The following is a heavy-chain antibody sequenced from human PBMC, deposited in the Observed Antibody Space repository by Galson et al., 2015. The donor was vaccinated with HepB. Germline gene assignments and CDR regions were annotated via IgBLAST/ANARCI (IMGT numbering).Heavy chain of an antibody. CDR2: ISAYNGNT. D-gene: IGHD6-19*01. V-gene: IGHV1-18*01. Sequence: SVKVSCKASGYTFTSYGISWVRQAPGQGLEWMGWISAYNGNTNYAQKLQGRVTMTTDTSTSTAYMELRSLRSDDTAVYYCARDQWRIAVAGTDWFDPWGQGTLVTVSS. J-gene: IGHJ5*02. CDR1: GYTFTSYG. CDR3: ARDQWRIAVAGTDWFDP.